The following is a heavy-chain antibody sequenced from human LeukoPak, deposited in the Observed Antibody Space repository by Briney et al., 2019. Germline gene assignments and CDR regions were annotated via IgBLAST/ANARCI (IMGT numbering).Heavy chain of an antibody. D-gene: IGHD5-24*01. J-gene: IGHJ4*02. CDR2: ITGSGTYI. CDR3: ARVRGGWYFDY. V-gene: IGHV3-21*01. Sequence: GGSLRLSCAASGFTFTSHSMIWVRQAPGKGLEWVSSITGSGTYIHYADSVKGRFTISRDNAKNSLYLQMNSLRAEDTAVYYCARVRGGWYFDYWGQGTLVTVSS. CDR1: GFTFTSHS.